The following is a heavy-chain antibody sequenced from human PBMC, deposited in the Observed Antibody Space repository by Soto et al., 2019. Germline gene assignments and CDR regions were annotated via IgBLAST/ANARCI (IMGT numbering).Heavy chain of an antibody. CDR1: GFTFGDYA. D-gene: IGHD1-1*01. V-gene: IGHV3-49*04. CDR3: TREIGYSRHYFDF. CDR2: IRSKVYDGTT. Sequence: HPAGSLRLSCTASGFTFGDYAMSWVRQAPGKGLEWVGSIRSKVYDGTTEYAASVKDRFTISRDDSKSIAYLQMNSLKTEDTAVYYCTREIGYSRHYFDFWGQGTLVTVSS. J-gene: IGHJ4*02.